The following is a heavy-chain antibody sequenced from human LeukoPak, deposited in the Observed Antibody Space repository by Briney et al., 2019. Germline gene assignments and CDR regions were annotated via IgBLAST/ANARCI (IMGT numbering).Heavy chain of an antibody. Sequence: PGGSLTLSCAVSGITLSNYGMSWVRQAPGEGLEWVAGISGSGGSTNSADSVKGRFTISRDNPKNTLFLQMNSLRAEDTAVYFCAKRGVVIRLILVGFHKEAYYFDSWGQGALVTVSS. J-gene: IGHJ4*02. CDR2: ISGSGGST. V-gene: IGHV3-23*01. CDR3: AKRGVVIRLILVGFHKEAYYFDS. D-gene: IGHD2-21*01. CDR1: GITLSNYG.